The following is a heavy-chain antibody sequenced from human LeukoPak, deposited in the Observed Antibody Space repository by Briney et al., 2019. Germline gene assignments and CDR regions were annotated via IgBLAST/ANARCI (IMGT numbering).Heavy chain of an antibody. Sequence: SETLSLTCSVSLGSIDLYYYSWIRQPPGKGLEWIGYIYYSGSTNYNPSLKSRVTISVDTSKNQFSLKLSSVTAADTAVYYCARRSYDSSGYPFDPWGQGTLVTVSS. D-gene: IGHD3-22*01. CDR2: IYYSGST. CDR1: LGSIDLYY. CDR3: ARRSYDSSGYPFDP. V-gene: IGHV4-59*01. J-gene: IGHJ5*02.